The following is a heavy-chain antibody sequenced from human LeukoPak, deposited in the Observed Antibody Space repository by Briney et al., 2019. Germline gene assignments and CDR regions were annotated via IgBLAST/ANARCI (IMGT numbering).Heavy chain of an antibody. CDR2: IHYSGST. J-gene: IGHJ4*02. CDR1: GVSSTTNNSY. V-gene: IGHV4-39*01. CDR3: AGHTSHDSGSHYIPFCY. Sequence: PPETLSPTCTVSGVSSTTNNSYWGWIRQPPGKGLEWIASIHYSGSTYDNPSLRSRVIIFVDTSNKQFSLKMSSMTAAETAVYYCAGHTSHDSGSHYIPFCYWGQGTLVTV. D-gene: IGHD3-10*01.